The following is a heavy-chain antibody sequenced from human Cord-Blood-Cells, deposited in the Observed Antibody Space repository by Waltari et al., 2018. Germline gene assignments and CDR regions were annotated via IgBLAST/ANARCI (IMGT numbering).Heavy chain of an antibody. CDR1: GWSSCRFH. D-gene: IGHD6-13*01. CDR3: ARGKTSSSWFDY. J-gene: IGHJ4*02. V-gene: IGHV4-34*02. Sequence: QVQLQQWGAGLLTHSETLSLTCDVAGWSSCRFHWCWIRQPPGKGPAWIGEINHSGSTNYNPSLKSRVTISVDTSKNQFSLKLSSVTAADTAVYYCARGKTSSSWFDYWGQGTLVTVSS. CDR2: INHSGST.